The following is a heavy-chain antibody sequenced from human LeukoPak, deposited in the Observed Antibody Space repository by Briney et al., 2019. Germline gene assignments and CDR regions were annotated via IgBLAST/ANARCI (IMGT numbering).Heavy chain of an antibody. J-gene: IGHJ4*02. D-gene: IGHD6-13*01. CDR3: ARGGYIRGYFDY. Sequence: PSETLSLTCTVSGGSISSSSYYWGWIRQPPGTGLEWIGSIYYSGSTYYNPSLKSRVTISVDTSKNQFSLKLSSVTAADTAVYYCARGGYIRGYFDYWGQGTLVTVSS. CDR1: GGSISSSSYY. CDR2: IYYSGST. V-gene: IGHV4-39*07.